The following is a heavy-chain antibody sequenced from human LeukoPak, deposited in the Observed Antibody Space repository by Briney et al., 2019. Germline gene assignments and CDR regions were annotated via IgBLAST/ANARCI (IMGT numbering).Heavy chain of an antibody. CDR3: ATDNEGAAAGTVGGAFDI. V-gene: IGHV1-18*01. Sequence: GASVKVSCKASGYTFTSYGISWVRQAPGQGLEWMGWISAYNGNTNYAQKFQGRVTMTEDTSTDTAYMELSSLRSEDTAVYYCATDNEGAAAGTVGGAFDIWGQGTMVTVSS. D-gene: IGHD6-13*01. CDR2: ISAYNGNT. J-gene: IGHJ3*02. CDR1: GYTFTSYG.